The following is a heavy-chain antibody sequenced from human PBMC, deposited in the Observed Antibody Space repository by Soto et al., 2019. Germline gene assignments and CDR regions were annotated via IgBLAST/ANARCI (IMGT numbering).Heavy chain of an antibody. J-gene: IGHJ4*02. V-gene: IGHV4-34*01. D-gene: IGHD3-10*01. CDR2: INHSGST. CDR3: ARSRRGGPV. Sequence: SETLSLTCAVYGGSFSGYYWSWIRQPPGKGLEWIGEINHSGSTNYNPSLKSRVTISVDTSKNQFSLKLSSVTAADTAVYYCARSRRGGPVWGQGTLVTVSS. CDR1: GGSFSGYY.